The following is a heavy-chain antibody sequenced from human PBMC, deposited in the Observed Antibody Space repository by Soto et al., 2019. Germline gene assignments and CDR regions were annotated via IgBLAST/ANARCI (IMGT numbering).Heavy chain of an antibody. CDR2: ISYRGTNK. D-gene: IGHD3-22*01. Sequence: QVQLVESGGGVVQPGRSLRLSCAASGFPFSDFAMHWVRRAPGKGLEWVAVISYRGTNKYYADSVKGRFSISRDDSKNTLYLQMNSLRAEDTALYYCARTTYYDTDSNAYFRYFDSWGQGTLVTVSS. CDR1: GFPFSDFA. CDR3: ARTTYYDTDSNAYFRYFDS. V-gene: IGHV3-30-3*01. J-gene: IGHJ4*02.